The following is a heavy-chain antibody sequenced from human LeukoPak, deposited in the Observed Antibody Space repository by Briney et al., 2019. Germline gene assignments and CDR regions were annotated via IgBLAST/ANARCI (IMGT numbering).Heavy chain of an antibody. CDR3: ARDSPTLAAAGTGWAFDI. CDR2: IYYSGST. CDR1: GGSISSYY. D-gene: IGHD6-13*01. J-gene: IGHJ3*02. Sequence: SETLSLTXTVSGGSISSYYWSWIRQPPGKGLEWIGYIYYSGSTNYNPSLKSRVTISVDTSKNHFSLKLSSVTAADTAVYYCARDSPTLAAAGTGWAFDIWGQGTMVTVSS. V-gene: IGHV4-59*01.